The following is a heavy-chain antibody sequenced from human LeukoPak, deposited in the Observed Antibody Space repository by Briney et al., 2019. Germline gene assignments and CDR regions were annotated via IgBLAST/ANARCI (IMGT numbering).Heavy chain of an antibody. CDR1: GFTFSSSS. D-gene: IGHD2-21*01. Sequence: PGGSLRPSCVASGFTFSSSSMSWVRQAPGKGLECVSSIRASDGRTYYGDSVEGRFTISRDNSKNTLYLQMNSLRAEDTAVYYCAKLVNYWDQGLLVTVSS. J-gene: IGHJ4*02. CDR3: AKLVNY. CDR2: IRASDGRT. V-gene: IGHV3-23*01.